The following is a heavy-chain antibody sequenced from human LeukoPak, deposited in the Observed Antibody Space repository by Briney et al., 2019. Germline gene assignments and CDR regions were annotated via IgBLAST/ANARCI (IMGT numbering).Heavy chain of an antibody. V-gene: IGHV3-21*01. CDR1: GFTFSNYN. CDR2: ITRGSIYT. CDR3: ARDPYNGSYGDDYYYYMDV. D-gene: IGHD1-26*01. J-gene: IGHJ6*03. Sequence: GGSLRLSCAASGFTFSNYNMNWVRQTPGKGLEWVSSITRGSIYTFYADSLKGRFTISRDNAKNSLSLQMNSLRAEDTAVYYCARDPYNGSYGDDYYYYMDVWGKGTTVTISS.